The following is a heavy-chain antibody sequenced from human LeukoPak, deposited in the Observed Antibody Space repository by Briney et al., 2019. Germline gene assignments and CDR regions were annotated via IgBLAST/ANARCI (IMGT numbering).Heavy chain of an antibody. CDR2: ISSSSTI. D-gene: IGHD3-22*01. CDR3: ARGPSMIVVAYYYYMDV. CDR1: GFTFSSYS. V-gene: IGHV3-48*01. Sequence: GGSLRLSCAASGFTFSSYSMNWVRQAPGKGLEWVSYISSSSTIYYADSVKGRFTISRDNAKNSLYLQMNSLRAEDTAVYYCARGPSMIVVAYYYYMDVWGKGTTVTVSS. J-gene: IGHJ6*03.